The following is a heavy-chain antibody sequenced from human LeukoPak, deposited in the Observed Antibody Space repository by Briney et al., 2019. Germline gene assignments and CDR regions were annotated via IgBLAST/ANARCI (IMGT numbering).Heavy chain of an antibody. CDR1: GMTLSNYA. J-gene: IGHJ4*02. CDR2: IYSGGST. V-gene: IGHV3-53*01. Sequence: GGSLRLSCVVSGMTLSNYAMSWVRQAPGKGLEWVSVIYSGGSTYYADSVKGRFTISRDNSKNTLYLQMNSLRAEDTAVYYCARLYGDYWGQGTLVTVSS. D-gene: IGHD4-17*01. CDR3: ARLYGDY.